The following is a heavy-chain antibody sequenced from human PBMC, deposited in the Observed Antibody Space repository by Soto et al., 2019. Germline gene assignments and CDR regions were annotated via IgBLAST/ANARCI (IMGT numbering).Heavy chain of an antibody. D-gene: IGHD5-12*01. CDR3: ARAGFSGTYYYYYGIDV. V-gene: IGHV1-69*01. CDR1: GGTFSSYA. CDR2: IIPIFGTA. Sequence: QVQLVQSGAEVKKPGSSVKVSCKASGGTFSSYAISWVRQAPGQGLEWMGGIIPIFGTANYAQEFQGRVTITADESTSTAYMELSSLRSEDTAMDYCARAGFSGTYYYYYGIDVWGQGTTVTVSS. J-gene: IGHJ6*02.